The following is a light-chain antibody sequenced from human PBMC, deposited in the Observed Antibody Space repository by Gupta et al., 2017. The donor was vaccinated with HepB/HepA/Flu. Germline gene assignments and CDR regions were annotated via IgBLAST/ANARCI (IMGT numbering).Light chain of an antibody. CDR2: RND. Sequence: QSVLTHPPSVSGTPAQTVTISCSGSSSNIGKDYVYWYQQLPGTAPKLLMYRNDQRPSGVPDRFSGSKSGTSASLAISGLRSEDDGDYYCAAWDATLSGPVFGGGTTLTVL. J-gene: IGLJ3*02. CDR1: SSNIGKDY. CDR3: AAWDATLSGPV. V-gene: IGLV1-47*01.